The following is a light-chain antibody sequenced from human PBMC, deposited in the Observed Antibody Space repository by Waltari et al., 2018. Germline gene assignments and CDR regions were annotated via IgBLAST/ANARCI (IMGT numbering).Light chain of an antibody. J-gene: IGLJ1*01. Sequence: QSVLTQPPSVSGAPGQRVTISCTGSSSNIGAGYDLHWYQQLPGTAPKVLIYGDSNRPSGVPDRISGSKSGTSDSLVITGLQTEDEADYYCQSYDSSLSGYVFGTGTKVTVL. CDR1: SSNIGAGYD. V-gene: IGLV1-40*01. CDR3: QSYDSSLSGYV. CDR2: GDS.